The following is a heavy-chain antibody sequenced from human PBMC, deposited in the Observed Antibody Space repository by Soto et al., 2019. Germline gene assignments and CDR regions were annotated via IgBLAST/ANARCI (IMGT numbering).Heavy chain of an antibody. CDR1: GGSISSGGYS. D-gene: IGHD1-26*01. J-gene: IGHJ4*02. CDR2: IYHSGST. CDR3: ARLGGRYAVPHFDY. V-gene: IGHV4-30-2*01. Sequence: PSETLSLTCAVSGGSISSGGYSWSWIRQPPGKGLEWIGYIYHSGSTYYNPSLKSRVTISVDTSKNQFSLKLSSVTAADTAVYYCARLGGRYAVPHFDYWGQGTLVTVSS.